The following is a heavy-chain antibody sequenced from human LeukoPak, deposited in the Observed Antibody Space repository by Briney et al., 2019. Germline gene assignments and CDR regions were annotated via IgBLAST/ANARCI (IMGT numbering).Heavy chain of an antibody. CDR3: ATWIHHYFDY. CDR1: GGSISSSSYY. CDR2: IYYSGST. Sequence: SETLSLTCTVSGGSISSSSYYWGWIRQPPGKGLEWIGSIYYSGSTYYNPSLKSRVTISVDTSKNQFSLKLSSVTAADTAVYYCATWIHHYFDYWGQGTLVTVSS. J-gene: IGHJ4*02. V-gene: IGHV4-39*07. D-gene: IGHD5-18*01.